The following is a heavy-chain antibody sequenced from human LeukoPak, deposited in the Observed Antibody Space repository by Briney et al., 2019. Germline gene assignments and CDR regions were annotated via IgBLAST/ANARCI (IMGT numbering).Heavy chain of an antibody. D-gene: IGHD6-6*01. CDR1: VGSISSGDYY. CDR2: IYYSGST. V-gene: IGHV4-30-4*08. CDR3: ARVGQTIAARYYFDY. J-gene: IGHJ4*02. Sequence: SQTLSLTCTVSVGSISSGDYYWSWIRQPPGKGLEWIGYIYYSGSTYYNPSLKSRVTISVDTSKNQFSLKLSSVTAADTAVYYCARVGQTIAARYYFDYWGQGTLVTVSS.